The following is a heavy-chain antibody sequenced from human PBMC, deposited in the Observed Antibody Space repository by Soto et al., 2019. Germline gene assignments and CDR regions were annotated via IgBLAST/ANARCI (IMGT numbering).Heavy chain of an antibody. J-gene: IGHJ4*02. CDR2: IWYDGSNK. CDR3: ARDQGVAVGATSNFDY. Sequence: GGSLRLSCAASGFTFSSYGMHWVRQAPGKGLEWVAVIWYDGSNKYYADSVKGRFTISRDNSKNTLYLQMNSLRAEDTAVYYCARDQGVAVGATSNFDYWGQGTLVTVSA. CDR1: GFTFSSYG. V-gene: IGHV3-33*01. D-gene: IGHD1-26*01.